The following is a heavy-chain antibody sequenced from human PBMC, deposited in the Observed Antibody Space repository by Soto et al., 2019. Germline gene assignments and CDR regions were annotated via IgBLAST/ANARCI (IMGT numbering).Heavy chain of an antibody. J-gene: IGHJ6*02. Sequence: EVLLLESGGDSVQPGGSLRLSCVASGFTFSDYVMSWVRQVPGKGLEWVSSISDGGERTDYRDSVRGRFTISRDNARFPLHLQMNSLRVDDTATYFCARDRSTDFGLDVWGQGTTVTVSS. D-gene: IGHD3-3*01. CDR1: GFTFSDYV. V-gene: IGHV3-23*01. CDR3: ARDRSTDFGLDV. CDR2: ISDGGERT.